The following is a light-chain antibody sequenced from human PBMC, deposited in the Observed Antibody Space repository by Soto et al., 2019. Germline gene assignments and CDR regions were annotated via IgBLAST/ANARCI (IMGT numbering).Light chain of an antibody. J-gene: IGKJ1*01. CDR2: AAS. Sequence: IELTQPPSSLSASVGDRVTITCRASQGISSYLAWYQQKPGKAPKLLIYAASTLQSGVPSRSSGSGSGTDFTLTISSLQPEDFATYYCQQLNSYPVTFGQGTKLEIK. CDR1: QGISSY. V-gene: IGKV1-9*01. CDR3: QQLNSYPVT.